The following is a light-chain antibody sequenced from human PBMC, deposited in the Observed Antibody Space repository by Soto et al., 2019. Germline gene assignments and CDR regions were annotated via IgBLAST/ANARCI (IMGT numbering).Light chain of an antibody. V-gene: IGLV2-8*01. J-gene: IGLJ1*01. Sequence: QSVLTQPPSASGSPGQSVTISCTGTSSDVGGYNYVSWYQQHPGKAPKLMIYEVSERPSGVTDRFSGSKSSNTASLTVSGLQAEDEADYYCSSYAGSNNFVFGTGTKVTV. CDR1: SSDVGGYNY. CDR2: EVS. CDR3: SSYAGSNNFV.